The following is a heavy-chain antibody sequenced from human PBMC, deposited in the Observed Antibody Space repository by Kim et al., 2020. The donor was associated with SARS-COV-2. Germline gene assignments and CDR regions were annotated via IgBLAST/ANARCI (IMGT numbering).Heavy chain of an antibody. CDR3: ARDSEWELV. D-gene: IGHD1-26*01. J-gene: IGHJ4*02. V-gene: IGHV4-30-2*04. CDR2: GST. Sequence: GSTTYNPSLKSRVTISVDTSKNQFSLKLSSVTAADTAVYYCARDSEWELVWGQGTLVTVSS.